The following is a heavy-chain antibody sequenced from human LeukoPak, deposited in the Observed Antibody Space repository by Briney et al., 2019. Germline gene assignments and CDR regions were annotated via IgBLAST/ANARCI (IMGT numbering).Heavy chain of an antibody. Sequence: GASVKVSATASGYTFTSYYMQWVRQAPGQGLEWMGIINPSGGSTSYAQKFQGRVTMTRDTSTSTVYMELSSLRSEDTAVYYCARDGAYYYGSVSYTFPGCWGQRTLVTVSS. D-gene: IGHD3-10*01. J-gene: IGHJ4*02. CDR2: INPSGGST. V-gene: IGHV1-46*01. CDR1: GYTFTSYY. CDR3: ARDGAYYYGSVSYTFPGC.